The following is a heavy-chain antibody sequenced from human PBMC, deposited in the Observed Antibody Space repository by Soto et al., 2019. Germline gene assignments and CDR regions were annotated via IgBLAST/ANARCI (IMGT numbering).Heavy chain of an antibody. CDR2: IYYSGST. CDR1: WGNISNGDYY. D-gene: IGHD3-16*02. V-gene: IGHV4-30-4*01. CDR3: ARDLAYYDYVWGIYHHVIYFDY. J-gene: IGHJ4*02. Sequence: PSQTQPLRNTVSWGNISNGDYYWSWIRKHPGKGLEWIGYIYYSGSTYYNPSLKSRVTISVDTSKNQFSLKLSSVTAADTAVYYCARDLAYYDYVWGIYHHVIYFDYWGPGTLVTVS.